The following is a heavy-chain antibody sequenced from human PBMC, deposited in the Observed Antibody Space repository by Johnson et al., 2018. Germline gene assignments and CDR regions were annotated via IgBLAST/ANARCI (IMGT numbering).Heavy chain of an antibody. CDR1: RFTFSTYD. V-gene: IGHV3-13*05. CDR2: IGTAGDQ. D-gene: IGHD1-26*01. J-gene: IGHJ4*02. Sequence: QLVQGGGCLVDRGWSMGLWCAAPRFTFSTYDMHWVRPGIGKCLEWVSAIGTAGDQSYDHSVTGLFTLSRDNSKNTLYLQLSRQRAEDTAVYYCAKDKGDYSGSYCDYWGQGTLVTVSS. CDR3: AKDKGDYSGSYCDY.